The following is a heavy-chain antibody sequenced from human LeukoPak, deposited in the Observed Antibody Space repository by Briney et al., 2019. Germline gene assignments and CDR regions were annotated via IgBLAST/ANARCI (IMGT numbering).Heavy chain of an antibody. CDR3: ARDGDGGNSDY. J-gene: IGHJ4*02. CDR1: GGTFSSYA. CDR2: IIPILGIA. Sequence: SVNVSCTASGGTFSSYAISWVRQAPGPGLEWMGRIIPILGIANYAQKFQGRVTITADKSTSTAYMELSSLRSEDTAVYYCARDGDGGNSDYWGQGTLVTVSS. V-gene: IGHV1-69*04. D-gene: IGHD4-23*01.